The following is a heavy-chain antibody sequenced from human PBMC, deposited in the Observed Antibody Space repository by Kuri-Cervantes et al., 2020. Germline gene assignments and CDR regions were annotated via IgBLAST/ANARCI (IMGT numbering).Heavy chain of an antibody. Sequence: GESLKISCAGSGFIFGSYSMNWVRQAPGKGPEWISYINNDSSTMYYAESVKGRFTIARDNAKNSLYLQMNSLRAEDTAVYYCARRWAGATPKAGVDYWGQGTLVTVSS. V-gene: IGHV3-48*04. CDR1: GFIFGSYS. J-gene: IGHJ4*02. CDR3: ARRWAGATPKAGVDY. CDR2: INNDSSTM. D-gene: IGHD1-26*01.